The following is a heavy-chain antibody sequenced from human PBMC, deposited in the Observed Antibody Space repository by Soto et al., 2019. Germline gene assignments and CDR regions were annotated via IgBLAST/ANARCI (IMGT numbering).Heavy chain of an antibody. D-gene: IGHD3-10*01. J-gene: IGHJ6*02. CDR1: GGSISSGDYY. CDR3: ARVSGSGSYRRYYYGMEV. Sequence: PSETLSLTCTVSGGSISSGDYYWSWIRQPPGKGMEWIGYIYYSGSTYYNPSLKSRVTISVDTSKNQFSLKLSSVTAADTAVYYCARVSGSGSYRRYYYGMEVWGQGTTVTVSS. V-gene: IGHV4-30-4*01. CDR2: IYYSGST.